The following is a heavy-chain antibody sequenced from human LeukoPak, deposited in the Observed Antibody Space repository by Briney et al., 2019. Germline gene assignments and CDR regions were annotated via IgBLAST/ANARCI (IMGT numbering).Heavy chain of an antibody. Sequence: PRGSLRLSCAASGFTFSRYWMTWVRQAPGKGLEWVANLNQDGTEKFDVDSVKGRFTISRDNPKNSLYLQMNSLRAEDTAVYFCARIGYSSSSLDYWGQGTLVTVSS. J-gene: IGHJ4*02. CDR1: GFTFSRYW. V-gene: IGHV3-7*01. D-gene: IGHD6-6*01. CDR2: LNQDGTEK. CDR3: ARIGYSSSSLDY.